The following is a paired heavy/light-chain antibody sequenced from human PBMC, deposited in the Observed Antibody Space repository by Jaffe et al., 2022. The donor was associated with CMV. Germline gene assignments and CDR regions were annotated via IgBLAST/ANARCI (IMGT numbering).Heavy chain of an antibody. CDR2: IYGSGSA. Sequence: QVQLQESGPGLVKPSGTLSLTCAVSGGYISTSNWWSWVRQSPGEGLEWIGEIYGSGSANYNPSLESRVTISVDRSKNQISLTLTSVTAADSAVYYCAKARISVTGLPFDSWGQGTLVTVSS. CDR1: GGYISTSNW. V-gene: IGHV4-4*02. CDR3: AKARISVTGLPFDS. D-gene: IGHD6-19*01. J-gene: IGHJ4*02.
Light chain of an antibody. J-gene: IGKJ1*01. CDR3: QQYYSSPRT. V-gene: IGKV3-20*01. CDR2: GAS. CDR1: QSVSSSH. Sequence: IVLTQSPGTLSLSPGERATLSCRASQSVSSSHLAWYQQKPGQAPRLLMYGASSRATGIPDRFSGSGSGTDFTLTISRLEPEDFAVYYCQQYYSSPRTFGRGTKVEIK.